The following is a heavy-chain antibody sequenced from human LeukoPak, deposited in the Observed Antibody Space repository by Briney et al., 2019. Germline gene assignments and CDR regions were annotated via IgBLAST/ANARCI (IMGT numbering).Heavy chain of an antibody. V-gene: IGHV1-46*01. Sequence: ASVRISCTASGYTFISYYIYWVRQAPGQGLEWMGVINPGAGSTFYVERFRGRVTMTRDTSTSTVYMELSSLTFEDTAVYYCVRDLEGLGVGDGFDVWGQGTLVTVSS. CDR1: GYTFISYY. CDR2: INPGAGST. CDR3: VRDLEGLGVGDGFDV. J-gene: IGHJ3*01. D-gene: IGHD3-16*01.